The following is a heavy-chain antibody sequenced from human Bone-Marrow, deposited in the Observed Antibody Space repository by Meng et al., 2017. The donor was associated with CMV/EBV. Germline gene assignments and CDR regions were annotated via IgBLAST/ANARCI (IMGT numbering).Heavy chain of an antibody. CDR2: ISAYTGNT. CDR3: ARAPSRITANDY. Sequence: ASVKVSCKASGYPFTSYGFSWVRQAPGQGLEWMGWISAYTGNTNYAQKLQDRVTMTTDTSTSTAYMELRSLRSDDTAVYYCARAPSRITANDYWGQGTRVTGSS. V-gene: IGHV1-18*01. D-gene: IGHD5-24*01. CDR1: GYPFTSYG. J-gene: IGHJ4*02.